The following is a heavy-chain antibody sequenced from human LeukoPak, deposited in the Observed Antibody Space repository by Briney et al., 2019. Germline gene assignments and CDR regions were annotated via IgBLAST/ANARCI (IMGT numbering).Heavy chain of an antibody. D-gene: IGHD6-6*01. CDR1: GYTFTSYG. CDR3: ARGRVQKYSSSPENFGY. V-gene: IGHV1-18*01. CDR2: ISAYNGNT. J-gene: IGHJ4*02. Sequence: AASVKVSCKASGYTFTSYGISWVRQAPGQGLEWMGWISAYNGNTNYAQKLQGRVTMTTDTSTSTAYMELRSLRSDDTAVYYCARGRVQKYSSSPENFGYWGQGTLVTVSS.